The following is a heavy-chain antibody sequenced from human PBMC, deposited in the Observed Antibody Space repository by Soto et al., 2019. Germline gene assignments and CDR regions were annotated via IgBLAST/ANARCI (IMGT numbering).Heavy chain of an antibody. Sequence: GGSLRLPWPASGFTFSTYAMSWVRQTPGKGLDWVSTISGSGATTYYADSVKGRFTISRDNSNNTLSLQMNSLRAKDTAVYYCAKIGPLGASGKFWGQAILVTVSS. CDR1: GFTFSTYA. CDR2: ISGSGATT. D-gene: IGHD6-13*01. V-gene: IGHV3-23*01. J-gene: IGHJ4*02. CDR3: AKIGPLGASGKF.